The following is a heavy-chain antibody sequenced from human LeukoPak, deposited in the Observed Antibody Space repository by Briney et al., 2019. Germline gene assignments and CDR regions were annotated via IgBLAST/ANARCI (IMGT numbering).Heavy chain of an antibody. V-gene: IGHV3-53*01. CDR3: ARTGSSVGYSYGYWNY. D-gene: IGHD5-18*01. J-gene: IGHJ4*02. Sequence: GSLRLSCAASGFTVSSNYMSWVRQAPGKGLEWVSVIYSGGSTYYADSVKGRFTISRDNSKNTLYPQMNSLRAEDTAVYYCARTGSSVGYSYGYWNYWGQGTLVTVSS. CDR2: IYSGGST. CDR1: GFTVSSNY.